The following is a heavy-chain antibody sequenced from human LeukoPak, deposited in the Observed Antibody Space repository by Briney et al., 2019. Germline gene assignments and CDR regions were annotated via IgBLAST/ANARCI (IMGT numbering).Heavy chain of an antibody. CDR1: GFTVSSNY. Sequence: PGGSLRLSCAASGFTVSSNYMTWVRQAPGKGLEWVSVLYSGGDTYYADSVKGRFTISRDNAKNTLSLQVNSLRAEDTAVYYCTRDHCSSTSCYTQYYYMDVWGKGTTVTASS. CDR3: TRDHCSSTSCYTQYYYMDV. J-gene: IGHJ6*03. D-gene: IGHD2-2*02. V-gene: IGHV3-53*01. CDR2: LYSGGDT.